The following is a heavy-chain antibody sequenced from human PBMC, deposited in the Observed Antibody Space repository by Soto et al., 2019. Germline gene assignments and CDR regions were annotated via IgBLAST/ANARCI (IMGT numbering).Heavy chain of an antibody. CDR2: IKQDGSEK. D-gene: IGHD2-2*02. V-gene: IGHV3-7*03. J-gene: IGHJ4*02. Sequence: PGGSLKLSCAASGFTFSSYWMSWVRPAPGKGLEWVANIKQDGSEKYYVDSVKGRFTISRDNAKNTLYLQMNSLRAEDTAVYYCAKSRPRCSSTSCYRGGYYFDYWGQGTLVTVSS. CDR1: GFTFSSYW. CDR3: AKSRPRCSSTSCYRGGYYFDY.